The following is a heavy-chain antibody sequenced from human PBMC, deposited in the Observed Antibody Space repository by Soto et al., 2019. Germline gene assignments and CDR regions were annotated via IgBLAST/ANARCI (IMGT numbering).Heavy chain of an antibody. CDR3: AADYASGSWRFDY. D-gene: IGHD3-10*01. CDR2: IYYSGRT. J-gene: IGHJ4*02. V-gene: IGHV4-59*01. Sequence: SETLSLTCTVSTAPMSSYSWSWIRQPPGKGLEWIGYIYYSGRTTYNPSLKSRLTISLDTSKNQFSLRLTSVTAADTAVYYCAADYASGSWRFDYWGQGALVTVSS. CDR1: TAPMSSYS.